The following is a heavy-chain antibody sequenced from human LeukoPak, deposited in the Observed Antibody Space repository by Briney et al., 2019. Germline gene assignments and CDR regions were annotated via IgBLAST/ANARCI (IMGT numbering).Heavy chain of an antibody. V-gene: IGHV3-48*02. Sequence: GGSLRLSCVVSGFTFSSYSMNWVRQAPGKGLEWVSYISSRSTIYYADSVKGRFTISRDNADNSLSLQMNNLRDEDTAVYYCARGGYSGYDWVDYWGQGTLVTVSS. D-gene: IGHD5-12*01. CDR2: ISSRSTI. J-gene: IGHJ4*02. CDR1: GFTFSSYS. CDR3: ARGGYSGYDWVDY.